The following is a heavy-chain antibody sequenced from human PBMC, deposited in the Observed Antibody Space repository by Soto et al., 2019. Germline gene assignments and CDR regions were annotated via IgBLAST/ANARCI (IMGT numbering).Heavy chain of an antibody. CDR3: ARHHVRGRTIAGAAEF. CDR2: INHSGHT. V-gene: IGHV4-34*01. CDR1: GKSLSGYY. D-gene: IGHD1-26*01. J-gene: IGHJ4*02. Sequence: QVQLQQWGAGLLKPSETLSLTCAVYGKSLSGYYWSWIRQHPGKALEWIGEINHSGHTNYNPSLKSRVTISVDTSKNQLFLNLSSVTAADTAMYYCARHHVRGRTIAGAAEFWGQGTLVTVSS.